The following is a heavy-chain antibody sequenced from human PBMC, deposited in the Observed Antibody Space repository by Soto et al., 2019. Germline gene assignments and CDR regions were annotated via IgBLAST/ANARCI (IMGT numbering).Heavy chain of an antibody. CDR3: AKYDYGGTAFDS. J-gene: IGHJ4*02. CDR2: MSYDGSNK. Sequence: GGSLRLSCAASGFTFSSHGMHWVRQASGKGLEWVALMSYDGSNKNYADSVKGRFSISRDNSKNTLYLQMSSLRAEDTAVYYCAKYDYGGTAFDSWGQGTLVTVSS. V-gene: IGHV3-30*18. D-gene: IGHD4-17*01. CDR1: GFTFSSHG.